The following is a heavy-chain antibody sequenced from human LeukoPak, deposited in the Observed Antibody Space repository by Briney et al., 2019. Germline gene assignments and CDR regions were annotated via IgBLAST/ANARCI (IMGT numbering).Heavy chain of an antibody. V-gene: IGHV3-30*14. CDR2: ISYDGSNK. CDR3: ARDGWFGELPDRSYYYGMDV. Sequence: GGSLRLSCAASGFTFSSYAMHWVRQAPGRGLEWVAVISYDGSNKYYADSVKGRFTISRDNSKNTLYLQMNSLRAEDTAVYYCARDGWFGELPDRSYYYGMDVWGQGTTVTVSS. D-gene: IGHD3-10*01. CDR1: GFTFSSYA. J-gene: IGHJ6*02.